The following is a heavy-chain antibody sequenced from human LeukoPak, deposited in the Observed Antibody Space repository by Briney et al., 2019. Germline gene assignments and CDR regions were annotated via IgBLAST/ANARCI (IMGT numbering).Heavy chain of an antibody. D-gene: IGHD2-15*01. V-gene: IGHV3-48*03. J-gene: IGHJ4*02. CDR3: ARDPDCSGGRCSERGLDY. Sequence: GGFLRLSCAASGFTLSDYEMNWIRQAPGKGLEWVAYISSSGRSTYYADSVKGRFTISRDNTKNSLCLQMDSLRAEDTAVYYCARDPDCSGGRCSERGLDYWGQGTLVTVSS. CDR2: ISSSGRST. CDR1: GFTLSDYE.